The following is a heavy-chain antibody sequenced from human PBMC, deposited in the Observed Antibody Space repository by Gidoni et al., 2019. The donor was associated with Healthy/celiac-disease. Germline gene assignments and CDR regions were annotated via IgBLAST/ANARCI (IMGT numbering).Heavy chain of an antibody. Sequence: QVQLQQWGAGLLKPSETLSLTCAVYGGSFSGYYWIWIRQPPGKGLEWIGEINQSGSTNYNPSLKSRVTISVDTSKNQFSLKLSSVTAADTAVYYCARRAHIVVVVAATNWFDPWGQGTLVTVSS. V-gene: IGHV4-34*01. CDR3: ARRAHIVVVVAATNWFDP. CDR2: INQSGST. CDR1: GGSFSGYY. D-gene: IGHD2-15*01. J-gene: IGHJ5*02.